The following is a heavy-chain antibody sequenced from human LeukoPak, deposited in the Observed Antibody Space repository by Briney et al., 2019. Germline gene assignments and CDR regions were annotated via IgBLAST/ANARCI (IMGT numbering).Heavy chain of an antibody. J-gene: IGHJ4*02. CDR3: ARQGYYYDSSGYLDY. V-gene: IGHV4-59*08. CDR2: ISNSGST. D-gene: IGHD3-22*01. CDR1: GGSISNYY. Sequence: PSETLSLTCTVSGGSISNYYWTWIRQSPGKGLEWIGYISNSGSTHYNPSLNSRVTISVDTSKNQVSLRLSSVTAADTAVYYCARQGYYYDSSGYLDYWGQGTLVTVSS.